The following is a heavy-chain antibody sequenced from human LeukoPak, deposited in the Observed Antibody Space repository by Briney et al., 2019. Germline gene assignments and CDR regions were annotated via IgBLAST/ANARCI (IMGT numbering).Heavy chain of an antibody. Sequence: PGGSLRLSCAASGFTLNSYAMSWVRQAPGKGLEWVSAISGSGGSTYYADSVKGRFTISRDNSKNTLYLQMNSLRAEDTAVYYCAKASAMIVVVSKHFDYWGQGTLVTVSS. CDR1: GFTLNSYA. CDR3: AKASAMIVVVSKHFDY. J-gene: IGHJ4*02. D-gene: IGHD3-22*01. V-gene: IGHV3-23*01. CDR2: ISGSGGST.